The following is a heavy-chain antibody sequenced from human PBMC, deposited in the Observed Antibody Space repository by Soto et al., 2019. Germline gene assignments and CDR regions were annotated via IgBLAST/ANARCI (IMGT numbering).Heavy chain of an antibody. V-gene: IGHV3-74*01. CDR3: ATGSGLYSPDS. D-gene: IGHD6-19*01. Sequence: EVQLVESGGGLVQPGGSLRLSCAASGFTFNSYWMHWVRQAPGKGLVWVSLITGDGSSTNYADSVKGRFTISRDNARNTRYLQMNSLRAEDTAVYYCATGSGLYSPDSWGQGTLVTVSS. CDR1: GFTFNSYW. J-gene: IGHJ4*02. CDR2: ITGDGSST.